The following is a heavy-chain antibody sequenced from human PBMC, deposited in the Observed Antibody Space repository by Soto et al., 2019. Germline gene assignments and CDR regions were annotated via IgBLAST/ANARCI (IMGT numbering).Heavy chain of an antibody. CDR2: ISSSSSYI. CDR3: ARASSSRFLKWLPLDY. V-gene: IGHV3-21*01. Sequence: GGSLRLSCAASGFTFSSYSMNWVRQAPGKGLEWVSSISSSSSYIYYADSVKGRFTISRDNAKNSLYLQMNSLRAEDTAVYYCARASSSRFLKWLPLDYWGQGTLVTVSS. CDR1: GFTFSSYS. J-gene: IGHJ4*02. D-gene: IGHD3-3*01.